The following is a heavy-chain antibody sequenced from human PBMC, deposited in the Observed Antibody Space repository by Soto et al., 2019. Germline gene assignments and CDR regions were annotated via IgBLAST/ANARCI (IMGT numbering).Heavy chain of an antibody. CDR2: IHPGDSDT. Sequence: PGESLKISCEASGYSFSSYWIGWVRQMPGKGLEWMGIIHPGDSDTKYSPSFQGQVTISVDKSITTAYLQWSSLKASDTAMYYCARTPGPEVAASLEYHYFSGMDVWGQGTTVTFSS. V-gene: IGHV5-51*01. J-gene: IGHJ6*02. CDR3: ARTPGPEVAASLEYHYFSGMDV. CDR1: GYSFSSYW. D-gene: IGHD2-15*01.